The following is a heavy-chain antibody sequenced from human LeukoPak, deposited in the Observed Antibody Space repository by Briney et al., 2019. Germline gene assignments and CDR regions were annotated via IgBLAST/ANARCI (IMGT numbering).Heavy chain of an antibody. V-gene: IGHV3-74*01. D-gene: IGHD4-23*01. CDR1: GFTFSSYG. Sequence: GGSLRLSCAAPGFTFSSYGMSWVRQAPGKGLEWVSGIESDGSSTSYADSVKGRFTISRDNAKNTLYLQMNSLRAEDTAVYYCARGGNLPFDYWGQGTLVTVSS. CDR3: ARGGNLPFDY. J-gene: IGHJ4*02. CDR2: IESDGSST.